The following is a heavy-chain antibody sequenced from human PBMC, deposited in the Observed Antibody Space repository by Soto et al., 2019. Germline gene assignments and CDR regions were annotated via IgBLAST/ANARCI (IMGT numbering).Heavy chain of an antibody. Sequence: SETLSLTCTVSGGSINNNYWDWIRQPPGKGLEWIGCVRYSGVTNYNPSLESRGTISVDTSKNQFSLKLTSVTAADTAVYYGARHTTGIQGCFDVWGPGTLVTVSS. CDR1: GGSINNNY. CDR2: VRYSGVT. V-gene: IGHV4-59*01. J-gene: IGHJ4*02. D-gene: IGHD5-18*01. CDR3: ARHTTGIQGCFDV.